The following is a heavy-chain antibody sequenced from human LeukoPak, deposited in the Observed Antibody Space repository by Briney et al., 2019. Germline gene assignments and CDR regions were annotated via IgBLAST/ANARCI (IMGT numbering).Heavy chain of an antibody. V-gene: IGHV3-23*01. D-gene: IGHD3-10*01. Sequence: GGSLRLSCAASGFTFSSYGMSWVRQAPGKGLEWVSAISGSGGSTYYADSVKGRFTISRDNSKNTLYLQMNSLRAEDTAVYYCAKGPLLLWFGELSWFDPWGQGTLVTVSS. CDR1: GFTFSSYG. J-gene: IGHJ5*02. CDR2: ISGSGGST. CDR3: AKGPLLLWFGELSWFDP.